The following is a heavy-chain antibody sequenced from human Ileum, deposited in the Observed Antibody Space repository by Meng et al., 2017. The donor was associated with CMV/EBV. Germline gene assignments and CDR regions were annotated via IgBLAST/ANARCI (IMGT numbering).Heavy chain of an antibody. Sequence: SGFTFSVDSMTWVRQAPGNGLEWVSSISTSSRYIYYAGSVKGRFTISRDNADNSLYLQLNSLTADDTGIYYCTRVGRSWLTFGGSNYWGQGTLVTVSS. CDR1: GFTFSVDS. V-gene: IGHV3-21*06. CDR2: ISTSSRYI. CDR3: TRVGRSWLTFGGSNY. D-gene: IGHD3-3*01. J-gene: IGHJ4*02.